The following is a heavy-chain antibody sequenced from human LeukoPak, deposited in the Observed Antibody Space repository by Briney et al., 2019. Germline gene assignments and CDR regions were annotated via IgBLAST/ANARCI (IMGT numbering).Heavy chain of an antibody. Sequence: SETLSLTCTVSGGSMSSYYWSWIRQPPGKGLEWIGYIHYSGTTHYNPSLEGRVTISVDTSKNQFSLKLSSVTAADTAVYYCARGPSGRDRSWFDPWGQGTLVTVSS. D-gene: IGHD3-10*01. J-gene: IGHJ5*02. CDR2: IHYSGTT. CDR1: GGSMSSYY. CDR3: ARGPSGRDRSWFDP. V-gene: IGHV4-59*01.